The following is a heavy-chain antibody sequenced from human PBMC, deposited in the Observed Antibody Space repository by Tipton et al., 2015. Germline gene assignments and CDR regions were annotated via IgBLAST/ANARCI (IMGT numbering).Heavy chain of an antibody. CDR3: ARDLPWYRRAFDI. V-gene: IGHV4-61*05. CDR1: GGSISSNDYY. J-gene: IGHJ3*02. D-gene: IGHD6-13*01. CDR2: TFSGGST. Sequence: TLSLTCNVSGGSISSNDYYWGWIRQPPGKGLEWIGYTFSGGSTNYNPSLKSRVTISLDTSKNQFSLNLNSVTAADTAVYYCARDLPWYRRAFDIWGQGTMVTVSS.